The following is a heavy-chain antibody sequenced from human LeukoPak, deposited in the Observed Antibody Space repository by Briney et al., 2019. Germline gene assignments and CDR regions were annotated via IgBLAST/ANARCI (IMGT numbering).Heavy chain of an antibody. CDR3: ARELGSNSIRGYYGMDV. Sequence: ASVKVSCKASGYTFTSYAMHWVRQAPGQRLEWMGWINAGNGNTKYSQKFQGRVTITRDTSANTAYMELSSLRSEDTAVYYCARELGSNSIRGYYGMDVWGQGTTVTVSS. D-gene: IGHD4-11*01. J-gene: IGHJ6*02. CDR2: INAGNGNT. V-gene: IGHV1-3*01. CDR1: GYTFTSYA.